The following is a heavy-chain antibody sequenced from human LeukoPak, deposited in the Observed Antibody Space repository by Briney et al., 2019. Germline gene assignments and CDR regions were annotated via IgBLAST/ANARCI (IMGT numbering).Heavy chain of an antibody. CDR2: IYYSGST. V-gene: IGHV4-31*03. Sequence: SETLSLTCTVSGGSISSGGYYWSWIRQHPGKGLEWIGYIYYSGSTYYNPSLKSRVTTSVDTSENQFSLRLSSVTAADTAMYYCARSIPTFGTAVAGYHFFDYWGQGTLVTVSS. CDR3: ARSIPTFGTAVAGYHFFDY. CDR1: GGSISSGGYY. D-gene: IGHD6-19*01. J-gene: IGHJ4*02.